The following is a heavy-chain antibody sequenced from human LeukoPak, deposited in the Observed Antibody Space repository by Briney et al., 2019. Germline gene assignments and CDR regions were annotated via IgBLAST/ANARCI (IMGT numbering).Heavy chain of an antibody. CDR3: ARGSVLRFLEWLSSYYYYYGMDV. CDR2: MNPNSGNT. D-gene: IGHD3-3*01. Sequence: ASVKVSCKASGYTFTSYDINWVRQAPGQGLEWMGWMNPNSGNTGYAQKFQGRVTMTRNTSISTAYMELSSLRSEDTAVYYCARGSVLRFLEWLSSYYYYYGMDVWGQGTTVTVSS. J-gene: IGHJ6*02. V-gene: IGHV1-8*01. CDR1: GYTFTSYD.